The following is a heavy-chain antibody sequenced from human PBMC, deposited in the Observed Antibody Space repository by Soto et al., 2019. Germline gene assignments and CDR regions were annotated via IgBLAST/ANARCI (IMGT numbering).Heavy chain of an antibody. J-gene: IGHJ2*01. D-gene: IGHD3-10*01. V-gene: IGHV4-39*01. Sequence: QLQLQESGPGLVKPSETLSLTCTVSGGSISSSSYYWGWIRQPPGKGLEWIGSIYYSGSTYYNPSRKSRVTISVDTSKNQFSPKLRSVTAADTAVYYCARLTAYGPLFGWYFDLWGRGTLVTVSS. CDR3: ARLTAYGPLFGWYFDL. CDR1: GGSISSSSYY. CDR2: IYYSGST.